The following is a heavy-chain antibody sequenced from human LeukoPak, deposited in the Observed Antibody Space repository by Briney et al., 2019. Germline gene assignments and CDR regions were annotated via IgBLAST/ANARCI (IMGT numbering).Heavy chain of an antibody. CDR1: GFTFSSYA. V-gene: IGHV3-23*01. D-gene: IGHD6-19*01. CDR3: ARGLKWPVAGLLDY. CDR2: ISGSVGST. Sequence: PGGSLRLSCAAPGFTFSSYAMSWVRPAPGEGLEWVSAISGSVGSTYYADSVKGRFTISRDNSKNTLYLHMNSLRAEDTAVYYCARGLKWPVAGLLDYWGQGTLVTVS. J-gene: IGHJ4*02.